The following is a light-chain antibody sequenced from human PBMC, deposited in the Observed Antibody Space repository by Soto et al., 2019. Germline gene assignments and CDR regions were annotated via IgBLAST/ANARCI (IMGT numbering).Light chain of an antibody. Sequence: EIVMTQSPVTLSVSPGEGATLSCRASQSVSSNLAWYQEKPGQAPSLLIYGAFTRATGIPARFSGTGSGTEFTLTISSLQSEDIALYYCQQYNDWPLTFGQGTKVYI. CDR2: GAF. CDR3: QQYNDWPLT. J-gene: IGKJ1*01. V-gene: IGKV3-15*01. CDR1: QSVSSN.